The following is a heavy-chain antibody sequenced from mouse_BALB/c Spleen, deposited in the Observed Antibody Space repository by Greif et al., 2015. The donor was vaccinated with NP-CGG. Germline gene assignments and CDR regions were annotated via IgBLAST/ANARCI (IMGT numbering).Heavy chain of an antibody. CDR1: GYSLTGYY. D-gene: IGHD1-1*01. Sequence: LVKTGASVKISCKASGYSLTGYYMHWVKQSHGKSLEWIGYISCYNGATSYNQKFKGKATFTVDTSSSTSYMQFNSLTSEDSAVYYCAREPYYYGSSPYYFDYWGQGTTLTVSS. CDR3: AREPYYYGSSPYYFDY. V-gene: IGHV1S34*01. CDR2: ISCYNGAT. J-gene: IGHJ2*01.